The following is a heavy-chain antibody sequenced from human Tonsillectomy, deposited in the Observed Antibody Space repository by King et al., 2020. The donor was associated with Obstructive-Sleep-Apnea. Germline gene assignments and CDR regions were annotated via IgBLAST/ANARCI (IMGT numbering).Heavy chain of an antibody. CDR3: ARAKCGGDCHSGYYYVMDV. V-gene: IGHV1-69*12. D-gene: IGHD2-21*02. J-gene: IGHJ6*02. Sequence: QLVQSGAEVKKPGSSVKVSCKASGGTLISYAISWVRQAPGQGLEWMGGIIPIFGTTNYAQKFQGRVTITADESTSTAYMELSSLRSEDTALYYCARAKCGGDCHSGYYYVMDVWGQGTAVTVSS. CDR1: GGTLISYA. CDR2: IIPIFGTT.